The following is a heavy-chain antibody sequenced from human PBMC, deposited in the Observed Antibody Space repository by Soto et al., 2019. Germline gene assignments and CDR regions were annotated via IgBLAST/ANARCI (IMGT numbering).Heavy chain of an antibody. Sequence: ASVKVSCKASGYTFHGYYLHWVRQAPGQGLEWMGWINPDSGGTKYAQKFQGWVIMTRDTSISTAYMEVTRLKSDDTAVYYCAREKDIVLVPAATPYYGMDVWGQGTTVTVSS. CDR3: AREKDIVLVPAATPYYGMDV. CDR2: INPDSGGT. D-gene: IGHD2-2*01. J-gene: IGHJ6*02. CDR1: GYTFHGYY. V-gene: IGHV1-2*04.